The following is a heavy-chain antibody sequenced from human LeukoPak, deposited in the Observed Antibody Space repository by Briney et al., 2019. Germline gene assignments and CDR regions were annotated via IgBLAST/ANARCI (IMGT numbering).Heavy chain of an antibody. J-gene: IGHJ3*02. CDR1: GYSFTTYW. V-gene: IGHV5-51*01. Sequence: HGESLKISCKGSGYSFTTYWIGWVRQMPGKGLEWMGIIYPGDSDTRYSPSFQGQVTISADKSISTAYLQWSSLKASDTAMYYCARRPAAGYYDSSGPDAFDIWGQGTMVTVSS. D-gene: IGHD3-22*01. CDR3: ARRPAAGYYDSSGPDAFDI. CDR2: IYPGDSDT.